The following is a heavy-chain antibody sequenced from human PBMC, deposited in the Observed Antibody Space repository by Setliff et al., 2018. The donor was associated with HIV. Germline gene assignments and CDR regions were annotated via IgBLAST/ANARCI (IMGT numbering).Heavy chain of an antibody. CDR1: GGSISSGSYY. J-gene: IGHJ4*02. CDR3: ASGGNGPRMNS. Sequence: KASETLSLTCTVSGGSISSGSYYWSWIRQPAGKGLEWIGHIYTSGTTNFNPSLQSRVTISVDTSKNQFSLRLTSVTAADTAVYYCASGGNGPRMNSWGQGTLVTVSS. D-gene: IGHD1-1*01. CDR2: IYTSGTT. V-gene: IGHV4-61*09.